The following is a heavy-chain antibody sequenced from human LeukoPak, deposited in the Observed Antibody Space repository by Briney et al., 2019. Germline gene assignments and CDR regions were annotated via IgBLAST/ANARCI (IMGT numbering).Heavy chain of an antibody. J-gene: IGHJ4*02. CDR2: SSAYNGNT. CDR1: GYTFTRYG. D-gene: IGHD6-19*01. V-gene: IGHV1-18*01. CDR3: ARAGSSGWRTPNDDY. Sequence: ASVKVSCKSSGYTFTRYGISWVRQAPGQGLEWMGWSSAYNGNTNYGQKLQGRVTMTTDTSTSTAYMELRSVKSDDTAVYYCARAGSSGWRTPNDDYWGQGTLVTVSS.